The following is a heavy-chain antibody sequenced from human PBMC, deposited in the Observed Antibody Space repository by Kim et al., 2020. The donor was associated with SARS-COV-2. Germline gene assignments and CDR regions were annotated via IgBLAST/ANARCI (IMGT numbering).Heavy chain of an antibody. CDR2: IYSGGST. V-gene: IGHV3-53*01. CDR1: GFTVSSNY. Sequence: GGSLRLSCAASGFTVSSNYMSWVRQAPGKGLEWVSVIYSGGSTYYADSVKGRFTISRDNSKNTLYLQMNSLRAEDTAVYYCARVRPVTTGYYFDCWGQGTLVTVSS. CDR3: ARVRPVTTGYYFDC. J-gene: IGHJ4*02. D-gene: IGHD6-6*01.